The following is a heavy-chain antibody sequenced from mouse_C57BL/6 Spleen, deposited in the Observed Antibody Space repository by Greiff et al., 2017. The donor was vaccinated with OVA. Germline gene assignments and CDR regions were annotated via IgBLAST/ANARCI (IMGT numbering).Heavy chain of an antibody. CDR2: IDPENGDT. J-gene: IGHJ1*03. V-gene: IGHV14-4*01. Sequence: EVQLQQSGAELVRPGASVKLSCTASGFNIKDDYMHWVKQRPEQGLEWIGWIDPENGDTEYASKFQGKATITADTSSNTAYLQLSSLTSEDTAVYYCTYYYGSSPRYFDVWGTGTTVTVSS. CDR1: GFNIKDDY. CDR3: TYYYGSSPRYFDV. D-gene: IGHD1-1*01.